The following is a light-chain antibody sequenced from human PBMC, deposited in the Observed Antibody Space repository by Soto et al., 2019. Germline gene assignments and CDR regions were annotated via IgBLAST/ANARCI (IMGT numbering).Light chain of an antibody. Sequence: IVLTQSPGTLSLSPGERATLSCRASQNVTSRYLAWYQQKPGQAPRLLIFGAFSRATGIPDRFSGSGSGTDFTLTISRLEPEDFAVYYCQHYGTSHTFGQGTKLE. V-gene: IGKV3-20*01. CDR3: QHYGTSHT. CDR2: GAF. J-gene: IGKJ2*01. CDR1: QNVTSRY.